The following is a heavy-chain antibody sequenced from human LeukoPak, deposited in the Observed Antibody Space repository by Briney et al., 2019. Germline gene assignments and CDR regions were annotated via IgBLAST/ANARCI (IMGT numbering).Heavy chain of an antibody. J-gene: IGHJ6*02. CDR3: ARTYSTHRHMDV. CDR1: GFTFSSYG. V-gene: IGHV3-33*01. Sequence: GRSLRLSCAASGFTFSSYGMHWVRQAPGKGLEWVAVIWYDGSNKDYADSVKGRFTISRDNSKNTLYLQMNSLRAEDTAVYYCARTYSTHRHMDVWGQGTTVTVSS. D-gene: IGHD6-13*01. CDR2: IWYDGSNK.